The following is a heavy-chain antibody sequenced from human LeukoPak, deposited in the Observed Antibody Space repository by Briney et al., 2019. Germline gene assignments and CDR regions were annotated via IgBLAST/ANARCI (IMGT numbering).Heavy chain of an antibody. J-gene: IGHJ4*02. CDR2: IYYSGST. V-gene: IGHV4-61*01. CDR1: GGSVSSGSYY. Sequence: SETLSLTCTVSGGSVSSGSYYWSWIRQPPGKGLEWIGYIYYSGSTNYNPSLKSRVTISVDTSKNQFSLKLSSVTAADTAVYYCARGGAVAGTGGFDYWGQGTLVTVSS. CDR3: ARGGAVAGTGGFDY. D-gene: IGHD6-19*01.